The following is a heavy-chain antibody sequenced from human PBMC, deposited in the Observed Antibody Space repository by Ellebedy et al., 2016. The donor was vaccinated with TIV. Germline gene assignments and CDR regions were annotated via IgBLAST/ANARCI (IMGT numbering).Heavy chain of an antibody. CDR1: GFTFSSYA. J-gene: IGHJ4*02. V-gene: IGHV3-23*01. CDR3: ARDFQLLY. CDR2: ISGGGGST. Sequence: GESLKISXAASGFTFSSYAMTWVRQAPGKGLEWVSGISGGGGSTYYADSVKGRFTISRDNAKNSLYLQMNSLRAEDTAVYYCARDFQLLYWGQGTLVTVSS. D-gene: IGHD2-2*01.